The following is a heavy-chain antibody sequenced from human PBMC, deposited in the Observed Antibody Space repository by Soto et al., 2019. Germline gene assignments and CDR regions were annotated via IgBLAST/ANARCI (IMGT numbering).Heavy chain of an antibody. CDR3: ARDWGVLVPAAPPSGVDY. CDR2: ISAYNGNT. Sequence: ASVKVSCKASGYTFTSYGISWVRQAPGQGLEWMGWISAYNGNTNYAQKLQGRVTMTTDTSTSTAYMELRSLRSDDTAVYYCARDWGVLVPAAPPSGVDYWGKGTLVIVS. CDR1: GYTFTSYG. D-gene: IGHD2-2*01. V-gene: IGHV1-18*01. J-gene: IGHJ4*02.